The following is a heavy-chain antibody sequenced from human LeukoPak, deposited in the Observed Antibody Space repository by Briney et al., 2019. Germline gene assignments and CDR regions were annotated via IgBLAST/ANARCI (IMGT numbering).Heavy chain of an antibody. J-gene: IGHJ6*02. D-gene: IGHD1-26*01. CDR3: ARDRMVGYYRYGMDV. CDR1: GFAFSNYW. V-gene: IGHV3-74*01. CDR2: INSDGSST. Sequence: GGSLRLSCAASGFAFSNYWMNWVRQAPGKGLVWVSHINSDGSSTTCADSVKGRFTISRDNARNTLYLQLDRLRAEDTAVYYCARDRMVGYYRYGMDVWGQGTTVSVSS.